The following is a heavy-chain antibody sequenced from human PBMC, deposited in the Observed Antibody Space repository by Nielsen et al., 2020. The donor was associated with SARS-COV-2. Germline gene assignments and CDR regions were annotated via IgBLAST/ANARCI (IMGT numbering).Heavy chain of an antibody. V-gene: IGHV5-51*01. D-gene: IGHD1-7*01. CDR1: GYRFTSFW. Sequence: GESLKISCKVSGYRFTSFWIGWVRQMPGKGLEWMGIIYFSDSDTRFSPSFQGQVTISVDTSISTAYLQWGSLKASDTAMYYCARHELELYAFDIWGQGTMVTASS. CDR3: ARHELELYAFDI. J-gene: IGHJ3*02. CDR2: IYFSDSDT.